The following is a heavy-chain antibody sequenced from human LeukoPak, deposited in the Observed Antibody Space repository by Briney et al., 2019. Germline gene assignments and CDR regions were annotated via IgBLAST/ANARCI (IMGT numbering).Heavy chain of an antibody. V-gene: IGHV3-23*01. Sequence: GGSLRLSCAASGFTFSSYAMSWVRQAPGKGLEWVSAISGSGGSTYYADSVKGRFTISRDNSKNTLYLQMNSLRAEDTAVYYCAKDSWSGVIVPHWCYYYGMDVWGKGTTVTVSS. CDR2: ISGSGGST. CDR1: GFTFSSYA. D-gene: IGHD3-16*02. J-gene: IGHJ6*04. CDR3: AKDSWSGVIVPHWCYYYGMDV.